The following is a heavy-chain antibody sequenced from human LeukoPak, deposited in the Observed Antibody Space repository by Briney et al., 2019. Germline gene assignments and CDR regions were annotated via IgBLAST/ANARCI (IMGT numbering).Heavy chain of an antibody. J-gene: IGHJ6*02. CDR2: INPNSGGT. V-gene: IGHV1-2*06. CDR3: ARERRGPYGMDV. CDR1: GYTFTGYY. D-gene: IGHD3-16*01. Sequence: ASVKVSCKASGYTFTGYYMHWVRQAPGQGLEWMGRINPNSGGTNYAQKFQGRVTMTRDTSISTACMELSRLRSDDTAVYYCARERRGPYGMDVWGQGTTVTVSS.